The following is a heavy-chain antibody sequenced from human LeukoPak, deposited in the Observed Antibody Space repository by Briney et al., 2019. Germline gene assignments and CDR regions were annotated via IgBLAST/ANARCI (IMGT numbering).Heavy chain of an antibody. D-gene: IGHD6-19*01. J-gene: IGHJ4*02. V-gene: IGHV3-11*05. CDR3: ARVGYSSGWTLDY. CDR2: IGSSSSYT. CDR1: YY. Sequence: YYWGWIRQAPGKGLEWVSYIGSSSSYTNYADSVKGRFTISRDNAKNSLFLQMNSLRAEDTAVYYCARVGYSSGWTLDYWGQGTLVTVSS.